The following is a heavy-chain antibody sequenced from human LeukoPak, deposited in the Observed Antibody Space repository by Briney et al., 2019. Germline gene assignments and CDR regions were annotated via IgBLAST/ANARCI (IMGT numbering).Heavy chain of an antibody. Sequence: SEALSLTCAVYGGSFSGYYWSWIRQPPGKGLEWIGEINHSGSTNYNPSLKSRVTISVDTSKNQFSLKLSSVTAADTAVYYCARNRPMGIVPHAVDIWGQGTMVTVSS. CDR1: GGSFSGYY. D-gene: IGHD2-21*01. CDR2: INHSGST. J-gene: IGHJ3*02. V-gene: IGHV4-34*01. CDR3: ARNRPMGIVPHAVDI.